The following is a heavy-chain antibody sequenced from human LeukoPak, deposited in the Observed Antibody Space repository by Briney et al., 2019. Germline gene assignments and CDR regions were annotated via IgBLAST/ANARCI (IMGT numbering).Heavy chain of an antibody. D-gene: IGHD1-26*01. V-gene: IGHV4-61*02. CDR2: IYTSGST. J-gene: IGHJ4*02. Sequence: PSETLSLTCTVSGGSISSGSYYWSWIRQPAGKGLEWIGRIYTSGSTNYNPSLKSRVTISVDTSKNQFSLKLSSVTAADTAVYYCAREVVGATTLDYSGQGTLVTVSS. CDR3: AREVVGATTLDY. CDR1: GGSISSGSYY.